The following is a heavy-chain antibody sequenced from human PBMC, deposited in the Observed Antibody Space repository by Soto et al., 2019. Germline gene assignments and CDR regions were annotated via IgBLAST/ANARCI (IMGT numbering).Heavy chain of an antibody. V-gene: IGHV1-8*01. CDR1: GYTFTSYD. CDR2: MNPNSGNT. Sequence: QVQLVQSGAEVKKPGASVKVSCKASGYTFTSYDINWVRQATGQGLEWMGWMNPNSGNTGYAQKFQGRVTMTRNTSISTAYMELSSLTSEDTAVYYCAGGTVTTFGYSYFNGLDVWGQGTTVTVSS. CDR3: AGGTVTTFGYSYFNGLDV. J-gene: IGHJ6*02. D-gene: IGHD4-4*01.